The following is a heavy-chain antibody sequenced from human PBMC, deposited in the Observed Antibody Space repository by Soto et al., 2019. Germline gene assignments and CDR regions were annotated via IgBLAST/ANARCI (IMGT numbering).Heavy chain of an antibody. CDR2: INAGNGET. CDR1: GYTFTSYA. J-gene: IGHJ4*02. V-gene: IGHV1-3*01. CDR3: ARDLLSSIDY. Sequence: QVQLVQSGAEVKKPGASVRVSCKASGYTFTSYAMHWGRQAPGQSLEWMGWINAGNGETKYSQKFQGRVTISRDTSANTVDMELSSLRSEDTAVYYCARDLLSSIDYWGQGTLVTVSS.